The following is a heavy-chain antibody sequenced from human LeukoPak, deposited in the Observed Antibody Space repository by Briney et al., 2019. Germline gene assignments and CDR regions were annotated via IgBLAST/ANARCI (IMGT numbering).Heavy chain of an antibody. CDR3: ARVSSGTFGLFDQ. CDR1: GGSIRSYY. Sequence: SETLSLTCTVSGGSIRSYYWSWIRQPPGKGLKWIGYVYYSGSTDYNPSLKSRVTISLDTSKNQFSLRLNSVTAADTALYYCARVSSGTFGLFDQWGQGTLVTVSS. V-gene: IGHV4-59*01. CDR2: VYYSGST. J-gene: IGHJ4*02. D-gene: IGHD1-26*01.